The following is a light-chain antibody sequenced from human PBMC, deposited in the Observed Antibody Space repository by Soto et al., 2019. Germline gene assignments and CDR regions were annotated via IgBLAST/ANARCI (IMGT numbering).Light chain of an antibody. V-gene: IGLV2-11*01. CDR2: DVS. J-gene: IGLJ1*01. CDR3: YSYARSYILHV. CDR1: SSDVGAYNY. Sequence: QSALTQPRSVSGSPGQSVTISCTGTSSDVGAYNYVSWYQQHPGKAPKLIISDVSKRPSGVPDRFSGSKSGDTASLTISGLQAEDAADYYCYSYARSYILHVFGIGTKLTVL.